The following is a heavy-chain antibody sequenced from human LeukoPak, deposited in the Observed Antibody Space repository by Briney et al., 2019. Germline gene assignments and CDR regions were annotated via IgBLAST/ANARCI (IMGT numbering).Heavy chain of an antibody. Sequence: SETLSLTCTVSGYSISSGYYWGWIRQPPGKGLEWIGSIYHSGSTYYNPSLKSRVTISVDTSKNQFSLKLSSVTAADTAVYYCHSFPVLRYFQYFDYWGQGTLVTVSS. CDR2: IYHSGST. CDR3: HSFPVLRYFQYFDY. D-gene: IGHD3-9*01. V-gene: IGHV4-38-2*02. J-gene: IGHJ4*02. CDR1: GYSISSGYY.